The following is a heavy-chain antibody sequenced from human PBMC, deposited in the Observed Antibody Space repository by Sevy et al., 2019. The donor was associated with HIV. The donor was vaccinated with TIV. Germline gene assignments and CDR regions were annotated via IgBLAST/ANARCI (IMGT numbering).Heavy chain of an antibody. V-gene: IGHV3-15*07. CDR3: SMEDGYNYYDY. Sequence: GGSLRLSCAASGFTLYKAWMNWVRQAPGKGLEWVGRIKSETDRGTTDYAEPVKGRFSISRDDSKNTLYLQMNSLKIDDTAVYYCSMEDGYNYYDYWGQGALVTVSS. D-gene: IGHD5-12*01. CDR1: GFTLYKAW. CDR2: IKSETDRGTT. J-gene: IGHJ4*02.